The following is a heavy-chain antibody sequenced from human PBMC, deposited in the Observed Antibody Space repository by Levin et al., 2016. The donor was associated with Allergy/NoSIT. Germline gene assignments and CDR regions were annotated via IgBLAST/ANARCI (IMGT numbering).Heavy chain of an antibody. Sequence: WVRQAPGQGLEWMGWISAYNGNTNYAQKLQGRVTMTTDTSTSTAYMELRSLRSDDTAVYYCARDSLWVVVVAASPHAFDIWGQGTMVTVSS. V-gene: IGHV1-18*01. CDR3: ARDSLWVVVVAASPHAFDI. CDR2: ISAYNGNT. J-gene: IGHJ3*02. D-gene: IGHD2-15*01.